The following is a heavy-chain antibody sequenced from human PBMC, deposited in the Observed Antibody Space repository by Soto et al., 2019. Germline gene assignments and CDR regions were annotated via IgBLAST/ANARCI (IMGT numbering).Heavy chain of an antibody. CDR1: GDFITTNIYY. J-gene: IGHJ4*02. Sequence: QLQLQESGPGLVKPSETLSLTCTVSGDFITTNIYYWGWIRQPPGKWLEWIGRMYYGVSTYYNPSLQGRDSISGDPSKNQFALKLSSVTAADTAVYYCARQHVYTTCWQIDYWGQGTLVTVSS. V-gene: IGHV4-39*01. D-gene: IGHD2-2*02. CDR2: MYYGVST. CDR3: ARQHVYTTCWQIDY.